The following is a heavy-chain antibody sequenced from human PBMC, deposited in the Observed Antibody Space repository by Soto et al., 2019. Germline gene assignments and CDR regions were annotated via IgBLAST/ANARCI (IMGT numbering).Heavy chain of an antibody. J-gene: IGHJ4*02. D-gene: IGHD3-10*01. CDR1: GFSFNKYA. CDR2: ITDTGGDA. V-gene: IGHV3-23*01. CDR3: ARGSKDSYPGSRIFDF. Sequence: DVQLLESGGGLVQPGGSLRLSCVASGFSFNKYAMIWVRQAPGKGQEWVSGITDTGGDAKYADSVRGRFTISRDNSKKTLYLQMSSLRADDSAVYFCARGSKDSYPGSRIFDFWGRGTLVTVSS.